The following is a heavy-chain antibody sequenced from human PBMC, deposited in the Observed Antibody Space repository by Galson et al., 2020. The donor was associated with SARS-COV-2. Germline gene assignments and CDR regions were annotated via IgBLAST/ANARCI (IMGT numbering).Heavy chain of an antibody. J-gene: IGHJ6*02. V-gene: IGHV3-30-3*01. CDR2: ISYDGSNK. Sequence: GGSLRLSCAASGFTFSSYAMHWVRQAPGKGLEWVAVISYDGSNKYYADSVKGRFTISRDNSKNTLYLQMNSLRAEDTAVYYCARDRWLASYYYYGMDVWGQGTTVTVSS. CDR3: ARDRWLASYYYYGMDV. CDR1: GFTFSSYA. D-gene: IGHD6-19*01.